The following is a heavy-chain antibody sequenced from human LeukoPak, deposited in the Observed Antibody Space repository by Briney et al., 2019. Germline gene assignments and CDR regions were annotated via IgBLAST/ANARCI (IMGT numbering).Heavy chain of an antibody. CDR2: ISGSGGST. J-gene: IGHJ5*02. CDR1: GFTFSSYG. D-gene: IGHD2-2*01. CDR3: AKSDIIVVSDAKGNWFDP. Sequence: PGGSLRLSCAASGFTFSSYGMSWVRQAPGKGLEWVSAISGSGGSTYYADSVKGRFTISRDNSKNTLYLQMNNLRTEDMAVYYCAKSDIIVVSDAKGNWFDPWGQGSLVTVSS. V-gene: IGHV3-23*01.